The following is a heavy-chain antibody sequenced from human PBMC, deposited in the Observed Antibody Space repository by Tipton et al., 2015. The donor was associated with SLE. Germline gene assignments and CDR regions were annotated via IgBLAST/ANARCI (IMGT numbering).Heavy chain of an antibody. Sequence: TLSLTCTVSGGSISSYYWSWIRQPPGKGLEWIGEINHSKSTNYNPSLKSRVTISVDASKNQFSLKLSSVTAADTAVYYCARELYSSSFDYWGQGTLVTVSS. V-gene: IGHV4-34*01. J-gene: IGHJ4*02. CDR1: GGSISSYY. CDR2: INHSKST. CDR3: ARELYSSSFDY. D-gene: IGHD6-19*01.